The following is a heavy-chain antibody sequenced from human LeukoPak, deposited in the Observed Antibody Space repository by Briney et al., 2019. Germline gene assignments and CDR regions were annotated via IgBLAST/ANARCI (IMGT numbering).Heavy chain of an antibody. CDR1: GYTFTSYD. J-gene: IGHJ5*02. V-gene: IGHV1-8*03. D-gene: IGHD4-17*01. Sequence: ASVKVSCKASGYTFTSYDINWVRQATGQGLEWMGWMNPNSGNTGYAQKFQGRVTITRNTSISTAYMELSSLRSEDTAVYYCARGQGFDYGDYVGWFDPWGQGTLVTVSS. CDR3: ARGQGFDYGDYVGWFDP. CDR2: MNPNSGNT.